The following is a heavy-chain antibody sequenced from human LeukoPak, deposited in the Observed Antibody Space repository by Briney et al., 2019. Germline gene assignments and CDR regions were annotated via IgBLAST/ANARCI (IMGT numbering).Heavy chain of an antibody. Sequence: GESLRLSCAASGIPFSTYGMHWVRQAPGKGLEWVAVTWDDGVSRSYADSVRGRFTISRDNSQSTLYLQMVSLRPDDTAVYYCGVLPAATMLRDFWGQGTLVTVSS. V-gene: IGHV3-33*01. D-gene: IGHD2-2*01. CDR2: TWDDGVSR. CDR3: GVLPAATMLRDF. J-gene: IGHJ4*02. CDR1: GIPFSTYG.